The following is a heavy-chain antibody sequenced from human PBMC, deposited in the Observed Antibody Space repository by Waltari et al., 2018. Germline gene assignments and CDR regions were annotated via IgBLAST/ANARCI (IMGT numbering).Heavy chain of an antibody. CDR3: ARDLRCSSTSCYTFDY. Sequence: QLQLQESGPGLVKPSETLSLTCTVSGGSISSSSYYWGWIRQPPGKGLEWIGSIYYSGRTYYNPSLKSRVTISVDTSKNQFSLKLSSVTAADTAVYYCARDLRCSSTSCYTFDYWGQGTLVTVSS. J-gene: IGHJ4*02. CDR2: IYYSGRT. V-gene: IGHV4-39*07. D-gene: IGHD2-2*02. CDR1: GGSISSSSYY.